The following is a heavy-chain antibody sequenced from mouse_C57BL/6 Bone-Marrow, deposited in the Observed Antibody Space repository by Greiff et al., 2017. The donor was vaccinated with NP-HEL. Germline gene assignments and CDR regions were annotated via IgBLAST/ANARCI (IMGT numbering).Heavy chain of an antibody. CDR1: GYTFTSYW. D-gene: IGHD1-1*01. CDR2: INPSNGGT. Sequence: QVQLQQPGTELVKPGASVKLSCKASGYTFTSYWMHWVKQRPGQGLEWIGNINPSNGGTNYNEKFKSKATLTVDQSSSTAYMQLSSLTSEDSAVYYCAREATVVYWYFDVWGTGTTVTVSS. V-gene: IGHV1-53*01. CDR3: AREATVVYWYFDV. J-gene: IGHJ1*03.